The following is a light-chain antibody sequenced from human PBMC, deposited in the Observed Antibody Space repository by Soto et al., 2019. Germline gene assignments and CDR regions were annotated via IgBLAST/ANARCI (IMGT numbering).Light chain of an antibody. CDR3: QKYNSAPPLFT. CDR2: AAS. Sequence: DIQMTQSPSSLSASVGDRVTITCRASQGISNYLAWYQQKPGKVPKLLIYAASTLQSGVPSRFSGSGSGTDFTLTISRLQPEDVATYYCQKYNSAPPLFTFGPGTKVDIK. J-gene: IGKJ3*01. V-gene: IGKV1-27*01. CDR1: QGISNY.